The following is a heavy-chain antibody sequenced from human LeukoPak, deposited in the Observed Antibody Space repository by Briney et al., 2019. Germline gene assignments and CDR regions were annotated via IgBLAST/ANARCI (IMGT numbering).Heavy chain of an antibody. D-gene: IGHD3-10*01. J-gene: IGHJ4*02. V-gene: IGHV3-23*01. CDR1: GSTFSTYA. CDR2: ISGNDGTT. CDR3: AKNYASGTYYIDY. Sequence: GGSLRLSCAASGSTFSTYAMSWVRQAPGKGLEWVSVISGNDGTTYLADSVKGRFTISRDDSKNTLYLQMNSLRAGDTALYYCAKNYASGTYYIDYWGQGTLVTVSS.